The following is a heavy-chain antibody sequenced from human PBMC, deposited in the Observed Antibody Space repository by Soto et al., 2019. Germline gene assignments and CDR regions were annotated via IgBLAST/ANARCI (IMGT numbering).Heavy chain of an antibody. CDR3: ARGKNEYYYDSSGYYLDY. D-gene: IGHD3-22*01. V-gene: IGHV4-59*01. CDR1: GGSISSYY. CDR2: IYYSGST. J-gene: IGHJ4*02. Sequence: PSETLSLTCTVSGGSISSYYWSWIRQPPGKGLEWIGYIYYSGSTNYNPSLKSRVTISVDTSKNQFSLELSSVTAADTAVYYCARGKNEYYYDSSGYYLDYWGQGTLVTVSS.